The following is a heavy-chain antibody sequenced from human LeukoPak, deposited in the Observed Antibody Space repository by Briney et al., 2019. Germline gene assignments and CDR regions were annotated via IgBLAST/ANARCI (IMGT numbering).Heavy chain of an antibody. CDR3: ARISANHAFDI. CDR2: IGTAGDT. J-gene: IGHJ3*02. Sequence: GGSLRLSCAASGFTFSSYDMHWARQATGKGLEWVSAIGTAGDTYYPGSVKGRFTISRENAKNSLYLQMNSLRAGDTAVYYCARISANHAFDIWGQGTMVTVSS. CDR1: GFTFSSYD. V-gene: IGHV3-13*01. D-gene: IGHD1-26*01.